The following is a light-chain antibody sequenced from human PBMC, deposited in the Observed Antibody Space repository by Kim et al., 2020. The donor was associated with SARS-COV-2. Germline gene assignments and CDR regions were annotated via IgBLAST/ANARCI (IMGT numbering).Light chain of an antibody. J-gene: IGKJ2*01. CDR3: QQYDSLPYT. Sequence: SASVGDRVTITCQASQDITNYLNWYQQKPGKAPDVLFYDASNWEAGVPSRFSGSGSGTDFTFTISSLQPEDIATYYCQQYDSLPYTFGQGTKLGI. CDR2: DAS. V-gene: IGKV1-33*01. CDR1: QDITNY.